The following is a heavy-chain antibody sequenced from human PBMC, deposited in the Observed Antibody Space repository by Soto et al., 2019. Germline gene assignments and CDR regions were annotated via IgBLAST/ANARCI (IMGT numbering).Heavy chain of an antibody. CDR2: ISGDGGST. D-gene: IGHD2-15*01. CDR3: AKHGVVVAATPLFDY. Sequence: GGSLRLSCAASGFTFDDYAMHWVRQAPGKGLEWVSLISGDGGSTYYADSVKGRFTISRDNSKNSLYLQMNSLRAEDTAVYYCAKHGVVVAATPLFDYWGQGTLVTVSS. CDR1: GFTFDDYA. J-gene: IGHJ4*02. V-gene: IGHV3-43*02.